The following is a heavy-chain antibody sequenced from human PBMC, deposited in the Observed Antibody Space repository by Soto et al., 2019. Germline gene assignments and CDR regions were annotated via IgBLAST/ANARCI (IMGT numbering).Heavy chain of an antibody. CDR2: IIPIFGTA. CDR1: GGTFSSYA. V-gene: IGHV1-69*13. D-gene: IGHD3-22*01. J-gene: IGHJ4*02. CDR3: ARGSYYYDSRGYI. Sequence: SVKVSCKASGGTFSSYAISWVRQAPGQGLEWMGGIIPIFGTANYAQKFQGRVTITADESTSTAYMELSSLRSEDTAVYYWARGSYYYDSRGYIWGQGTRVTVAS.